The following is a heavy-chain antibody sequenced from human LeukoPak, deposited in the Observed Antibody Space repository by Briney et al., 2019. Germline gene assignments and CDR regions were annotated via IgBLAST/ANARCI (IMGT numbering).Heavy chain of an antibody. Sequence: GGSLRLSCAASGFTFSSYAMNWVRQAPGKGLEWVSYISSSGSTTYYADSVKGRFTISRDNAKNSLYLQMNSLRAEDTAVYYCARVPLYSSGWYAEIDYWGQGTLVTVSS. J-gene: IGHJ4*02. CDR1: GFTFSSYA. CDR2: ISSSGSTT. V-gene: IGHV3-48*03. D-gene: IGHD6-19*01. CDR3: ARVPLYSSGWYAEIDY.